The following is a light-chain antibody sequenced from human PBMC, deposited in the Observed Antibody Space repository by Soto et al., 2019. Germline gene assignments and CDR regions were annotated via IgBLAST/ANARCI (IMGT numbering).Light chain of an antibody. CDR3: QQYDTYCT. Sequence: DIQMTQSPSTLSASVGDRVTITCRARQSILSWLAWYQHKPGKAPKLLIYDASRLESGVPSRFSGSRSGTEFTLTISSRQPDDIATYYCQQYDTYCTFGQGTKVEI. CDR1: QSILSW. J-gene: IGKJ1*01. CDR2: DAS. V-gene: IGKV1-5*01.